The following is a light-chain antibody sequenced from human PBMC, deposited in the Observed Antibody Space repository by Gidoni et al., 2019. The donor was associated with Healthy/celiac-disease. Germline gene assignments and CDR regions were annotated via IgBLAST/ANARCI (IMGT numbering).Light chain of an antibody. V-gene: IGKV1-39*01. CDR1: QRISSY. CDR3: QHSYSTPT. CDR2: AAS. Sequence: DIQMTQSPSSLSASVGDRVTITCRASQRISSYLNWYQQKPGKAPKLLIYAASSLQSGVPSRFSGSGSGTDFTLTISSLQPEDFATYYCQHSYSTPTFGQGTKVEIK. J-gene: IGKJ1*01.